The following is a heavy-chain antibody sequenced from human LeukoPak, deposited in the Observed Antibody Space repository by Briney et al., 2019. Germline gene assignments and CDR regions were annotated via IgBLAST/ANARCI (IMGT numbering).Heavy chain of an antibody. Sequence: GESLRISCKGSGYSFTSYWISWARQMPGKGLEWMGRIDPSDSYTNYSPSFQGHVTISADKSISTAYLQWSSLKASDTAMYYCAGQGYSSSWYFDYWGQGTLVTVSS. D-gene: IGHD6-13*01. CDR3: AGQGYSSSWYFDY. CDR1: GYSFTSYW. J-gene: IGHJ4*02. CDR2: IDPSDSYT. V-gene: IGHV5-10-1*01.